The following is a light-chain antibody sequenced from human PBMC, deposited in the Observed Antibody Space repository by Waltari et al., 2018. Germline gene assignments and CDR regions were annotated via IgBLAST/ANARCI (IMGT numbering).Light chain of an antibody. J-gene: IGKJ1*01. Sequence: DIQMTQSPSTLSASVGDRVTITCRASQSISSWLAWYQQKPGTAPKLLIYKASTLESGVPSRVSGRGSGTEFTLTINSLQPDDLATYYCQQYSGYWTFGQGTKVEIK. V-gene: IGKV1-5*03. CDR2: KAS. CDR1: QSISSW. CDR3: QQYSGYWT.